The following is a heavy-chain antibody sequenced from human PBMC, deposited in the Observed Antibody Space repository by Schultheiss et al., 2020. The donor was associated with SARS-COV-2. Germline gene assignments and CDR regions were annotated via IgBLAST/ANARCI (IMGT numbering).Heavy chain of an antibody. CDR2: ISSSGSTI. CDR1: GFTFSSYG. CDR3: ARGYGSKYYFDY. D-gene: IGHD4-11*01. J-gene: IGHJ4*02. Sequence: GGSLRLSCAASGFTFSSYGMHWVRQAPGKGLEWVSYISSSGSTIYYADSVKGRFTISRDNAKNSLYLQMNSLRAEDTAVYYCARGYGSKYYFDYWGQGTLVTVSS. V-gene: IGHV3-48*04.